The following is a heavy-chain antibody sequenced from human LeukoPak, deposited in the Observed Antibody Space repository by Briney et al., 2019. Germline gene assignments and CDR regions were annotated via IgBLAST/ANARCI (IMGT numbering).Heavy chain of an antibody. CDR2: IDTSGST. CDR1: GGSISDYY. V-gene: IGHV4-4*07. J-gene: IGHJ4*02. CDR3: ARDRADFWSGYYIDY. Sequence: SEALSLTCSVSGGSISDYYWSWIRQPAGKGLEWIGRIDTSGSTNYNPSLKSRDTMSVDTSQNQFSLKLSSVTAADTAVYYCARDRADFWSGYYIDYWGQGILVTVSS. D-gene: IGHD3-3*01.